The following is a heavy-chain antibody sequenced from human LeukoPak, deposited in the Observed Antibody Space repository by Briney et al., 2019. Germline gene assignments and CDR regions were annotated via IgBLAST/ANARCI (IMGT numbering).Heavy chain of an antibody. J-gene: IGHJ4*02. CDR3: ASFGISWRSSY. CDR2: ISDDGSYT. V-gene: IGHV3-74*01. CDR1: GFTFSSHA. Sequence: PGGSLRLSCTPSGFTFSSHAMSWVRQAPGKGLVWVSRISDDGSYTSNVDSVKGRFTISRDNVNNMLYLHMNSLRAEDTAVYYCASFGISWRSSYWGQGTLVTVSS. D-gene: IGHD2-21*01.